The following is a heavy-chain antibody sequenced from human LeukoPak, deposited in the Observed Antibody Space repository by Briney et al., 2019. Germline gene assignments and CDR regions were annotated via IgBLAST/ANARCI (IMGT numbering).Heavy chain of an antibody. CDR1: GGSISSYY. CDR3: AREGDRDFWSGPSLDY. D-gene: IGHD3-3*01. Sequence: SETLSLTCTVSGGSISSYYWSWIRQPAGKGLEWIGRIYTSGSTNYNPSLKSRVTMPVDTSKNQFSLKLSSVTAADTAVYYCAREGDRDFWSGPSLDYWGQGTLVTVSS. V-gene: IGHV4-4*07. CDR2: IYTSGST. J-gene: IGHJ4*02.